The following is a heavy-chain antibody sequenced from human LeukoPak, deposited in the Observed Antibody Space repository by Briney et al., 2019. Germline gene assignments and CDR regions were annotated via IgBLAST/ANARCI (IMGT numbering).Heavy chain of an antibody. Sequence: ASVKVSCKASGGTFSSYAISWVRQAPGQGLEWMGGIIPIFGTANYAQKFQGRVTITTDESTSTAYMELSSLRSEDTAVYYRARTPTTVILDAFDIWGQGTMVTVSS. CDR2: IIPIFGTA. D-gene: IGHD4-11*01. J-gene: IGHJ3*02. CDR1: GGTFSSYA. V-gene: IGHV1-69*05. CDR3: ARTPTTVILDAFDI.